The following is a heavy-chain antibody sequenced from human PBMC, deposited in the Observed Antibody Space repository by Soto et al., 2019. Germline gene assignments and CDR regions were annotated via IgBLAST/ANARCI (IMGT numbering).Heavy chain of an antibody. J-gene: IGHJ4*02. CDR2: IIPIFGTA. CDR3: ARVRDDYYDSSGLVV. Sequence: SVNVSCKASGGTFSSYAISWVRQAPGQGLEWMGGIIPIFGTANYAQKFQGRVTITADESTSTAYMELSSLRSEDTAVYYCARVRDDYYDSSGLVVWGQGTLVTVSS. D-gene: IGHD3-22*01. CDR1: GGTFSSYA. V-gene: IGHV1-69*13.